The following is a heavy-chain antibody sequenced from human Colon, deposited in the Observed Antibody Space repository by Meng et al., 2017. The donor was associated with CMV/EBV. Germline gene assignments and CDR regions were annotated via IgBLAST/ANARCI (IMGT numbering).Heavy chain of an antibody. CDR3: ARTQARNIVVVPAAVLY. J-gene: IGHJ4*02. CDR1: GFTFSSYA. V-gene: IGHV3-30-3*01. Sequence: GESLKISCAASGFTFSSYAMHWVRQAPGKGLEWVAVISYDGSNKYYADSVKGRFTISRDNSKNTLYLQMNSLGAEDTAVYYCARTQARNIVVVPAAVLYWGQGTLVTVSS. D-gene: IGHD2-2*01. CDR2: ISYDGSNK.